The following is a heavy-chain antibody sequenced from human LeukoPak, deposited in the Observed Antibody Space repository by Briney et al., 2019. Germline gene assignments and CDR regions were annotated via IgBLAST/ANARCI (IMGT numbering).Heavy chain of an antibody. V-gene: IGHV3-64*01. Sequence: GGSLRLSCAASGFTFSSYAMHWVRQAPGQGLEYVSAISSNGGSTYYANSVKGRFTVSRDNSKNMLYLQMNSLRAEDTAVYYCARDLSGYDLDYWGQGTLVTVSS. CDR1: GFTFSSYA. CDR3: ARDLSGYDLDY. CDR2: ISSNGGST. J-gene: IGHJ4*02. D-gene: IGHD5-12*01.